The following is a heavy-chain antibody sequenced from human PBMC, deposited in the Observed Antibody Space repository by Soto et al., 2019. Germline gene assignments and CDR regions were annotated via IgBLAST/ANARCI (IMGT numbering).Heavy chain of an antibody. CDR1: GGSISSGGYY. V-gene: IGHV4-31*03. CDR3: ARDLSGGYCSGGSCHPTTIGPAFDP. J-gene: IGHJ5*02. D-gene: IGHD2-15*01. Sequence: PSETLSLTCTVSGGSISSGGYYWSWIRQHPGKGLEWIGYIYYSGSTYYNPSLESRVTISVDTSKNQFSLKLSSVTAADTAVYYCARDLSGGYCSGGSCHPTTIGPAFDPWGQGTLVTVSS. CDR2: IYYSGST.